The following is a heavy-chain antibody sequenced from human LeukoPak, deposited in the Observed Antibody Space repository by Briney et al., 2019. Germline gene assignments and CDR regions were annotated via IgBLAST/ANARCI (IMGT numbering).Heavy chain of an antibody. CDR2: FYKSGRT. J-gene: IGHJ6*03. CDR1: GGSITNRDYY. CDR3: ARLRAAAGPPYYYYYMDV. V-gene: IGHV4-39*07. Sequence: PSETLSLTCNVSGGSITNRDYYWGWIRQPPGKGLEWIGSFYKSGRTYYNPSLKSRVTMSADTSKNQFSLKLSSVTAADTAVYYCARLRAAAGPPYYYYYMDVWGKGTTVTVSS. D-gene: IGHD6-13*01.